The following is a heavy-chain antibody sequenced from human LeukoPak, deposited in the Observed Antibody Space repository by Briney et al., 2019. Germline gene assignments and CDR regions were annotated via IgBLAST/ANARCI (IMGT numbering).Heavy chain of an antibody. J-gene: IGHJ4*02. CDR2: IYYSGST. V-gene: IGHV4-31*03. CDR3: ARAYAGVLWFGELPPDFDY. D-gene: IGHD3-10*01. CDR1: GGSLSSGGYY. Sequence: PSQTLSLTCTVSGGSLSSGGYYWSWIRQHPGKGLEWIGYIYYSGSTYYNPSLKSRVTISVDTSKNQFSLKLSSVTAADTAVYYCARAYAGVLWFGELPPDFDYWGQGTLVTVSS.